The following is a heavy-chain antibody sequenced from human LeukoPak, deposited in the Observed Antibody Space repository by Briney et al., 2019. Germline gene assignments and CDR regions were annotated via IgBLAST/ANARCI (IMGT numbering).Heavy chain of an antibody. J-gene: IGHJ5*02. D-gene: IGHD2-8*01. Sequence: GESLKISCKGSGYSFTSYWIGWVRQMPGKGLEWMGIIYPGDSDTRYSPSFEGQVTISADKSINTAYLQWSSLKASDTAIYYCARLETRHNGFAPGGKETLVTFSS. CDR1: GYSFTSYW. CDR2: IYPGDSDT. V-gene: IGHV5-51*01. CDR3: ARLETRHNGFAP.